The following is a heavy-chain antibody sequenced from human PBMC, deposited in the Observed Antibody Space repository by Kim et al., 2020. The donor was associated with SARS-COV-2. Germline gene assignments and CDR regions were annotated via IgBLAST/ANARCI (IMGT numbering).Heavy chain of an antibody. Sequence: SETLSLTCTVSGGSISSGGYYWSWIRQHPGKGLEWIGYIYYSGSTYYNPSLKSRVTISVDTSKNQFSLKLSSVTAADTAVYYCAIERGSGSQGGGNAFDIWGQGTMVTVSS. CDR3: AIERGSGSQGGGNAFDI. CDR1: GGSISSGGYY. D-gene: IGHD3-10*01. V-gene: IGHV4-31*03. CDR2: IYYSGST. J-gene: IGHJ3*02.